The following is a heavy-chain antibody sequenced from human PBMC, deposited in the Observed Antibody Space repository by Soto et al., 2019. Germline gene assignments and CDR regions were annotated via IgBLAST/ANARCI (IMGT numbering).Heavy chain of an antibody. V-gene: IGHV1-69*12. CDR2: IIPIFGTA. CDR3: ARDGGSGSYRYYPMDV. D-gene: IGHD3-10*01. CDR1: GGTFSSYT. J-gene: IGHJ6*02. Sequence: QVQLVQSGAEVKKPGSSVKVSCKASGGTFSSYTITWVRQAPGQGLEWMGGIIPIFGTANYAQKFQGRVTSTADESTSTAYMELSSLRSEDTAVYYCARDGGSGSYRYYPMDVWGQGTTVTVSS.